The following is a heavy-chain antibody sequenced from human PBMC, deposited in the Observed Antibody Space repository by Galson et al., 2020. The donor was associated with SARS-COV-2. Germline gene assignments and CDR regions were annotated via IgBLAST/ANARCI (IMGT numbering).Heavy chain of an antibody. J-gene: IGHJ4*02. CDR3: AGEGRWELYFDL. D-gene: IGHD1-26*01. CDR2: IYNTGTIYSSGRT. CDR1: GGSLNTGSFY. V-gene: IGHV4-61*02. Sequence: SETLSLTCTVSGGSLNTGSFYWSWIRQPAGEGLEWIGRIYNTGTIYSSGRTNYNPSLKSRVTISVDTSKNQFSLKLSSVTAAYTAVYYCAGEGRWELYFDLWGQGALVTGSS.